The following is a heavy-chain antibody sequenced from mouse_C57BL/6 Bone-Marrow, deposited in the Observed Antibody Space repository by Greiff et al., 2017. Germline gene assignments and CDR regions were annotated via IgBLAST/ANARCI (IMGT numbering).Heavy chain of an antibody. CDR2: INPYNGGT. CDR1: GYTFTDYY. J-gene: IGHJ2*01. CDR3: ARGLLRLFDY. Sequence: VQLQQSGPVLVKPGASVQMSCKASGYTFTDYYMNWVKQSHGKSLEWIGVINPYNGGTSYNQKFKGKATLTVDKSSSTAYMELNSLTSEDSAFYYCARGLLRLFDYWGQVTTLTVSS. V-gene: IGHV1-19*01. D-gene: IGHD1-2*01.